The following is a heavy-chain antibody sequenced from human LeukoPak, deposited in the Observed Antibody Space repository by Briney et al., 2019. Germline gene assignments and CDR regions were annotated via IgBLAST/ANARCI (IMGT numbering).Heavy chain of an antibody. J-gene: IGHJ5*02. CDR2: INVDGSEK. CDR1: GFTFSSYW. Sequence: GGSLRLSCAASGFTFSSYWMSWVRQAPGQGLEWVANINVDGSEKYCVDSVKGRFTISRDNAKNSLYLEMNSLRAEDTAVYYCARGYCSSTSCSPNWFDPWGQGTLVTVSS. D-gene: IGHD2-2*01. V-gene: IGHV3-7*04. CDR3: ARGYCSSTSCSPNWFDP.